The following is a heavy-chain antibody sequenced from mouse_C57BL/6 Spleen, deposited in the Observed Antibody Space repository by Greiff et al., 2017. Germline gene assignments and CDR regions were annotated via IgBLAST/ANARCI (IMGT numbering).Heavy chain of an antibody. CDR1: GFTFTDYY. V-gene: IGHV7-3*01. Sequence: DVMLVESGGGLVQPGGSLSLSCAASGFTFTDYYMSWVRQPPGKALEWLGFIRNKANGYTTEYSASEKGRFTISRDNSQSILYLQMNALRAEDSATYYCARAQLGPFAYWGQGTLVTVSA. CDR2: IRNKANGYTT. J-gene: IGHJ3*01. CDR3: ARAQLGPFAY. D-gene: IGHD4-1*02.